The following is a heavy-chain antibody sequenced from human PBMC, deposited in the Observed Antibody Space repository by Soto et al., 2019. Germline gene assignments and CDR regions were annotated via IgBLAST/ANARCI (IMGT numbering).Heavy chain of an antibody. J-gene: IGHJ5*02. V-gene: IGHV1-18*04. Sequence: ASVKVSCKTSGYSFTSNAITWVRQAPGQGLEWMGWISTYSGDPNYAQKFQGRVTMTTDTSTNTAYMEVRNLRADDTAVCYCARVWGSYPAPSGGAGFDPWGQGTLVTVSS. CDR2: ISTYSGDP. CDR3: ARVWGSYPAPSGGAGFDP. D-gene: IGHD3-16*02. CDR1: GYSFTSNA.